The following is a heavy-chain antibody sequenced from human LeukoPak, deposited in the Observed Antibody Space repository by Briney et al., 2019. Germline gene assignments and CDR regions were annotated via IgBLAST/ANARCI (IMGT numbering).Heavy chain of an antibody. CDR3: APGPGWFDP. CDR2: INPNSGGT. Sequence: ASVKVSCKASGYTFTGYYMHWVRQAPGQGLEWMGRINPNSGGTNYAQKFQGRVTMTRDTSISTAYMEPSRLASVDTAVYYCAPGPGWFDPWGQGTLVTVSS. CDR1: GYTFTGYY. D-gene: IGHD7-27*01. J-gene: IGHJ5*02. V-gene: IGHV1-2*06.